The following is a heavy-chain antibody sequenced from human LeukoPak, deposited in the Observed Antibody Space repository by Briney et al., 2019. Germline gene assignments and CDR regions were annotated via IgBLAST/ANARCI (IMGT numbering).Heavy chain of an antibody. J-gene: IGHJ4*02. CDR2: IIPIFGTA. D-gene: IGHD6-13*01. Sequence: SVKVSCKASGGTFSSYAISWVRQAPGQGLGWMGGIIPIFGTANYAQKFQGRVTITADESTSTAYMELSSLRSEDTAVYYCARDRSGAAAGTSPFDYWGQGTLVTVSS. CDR3: ARDRSGAAAGTSPFDY. V-gene: IGHV1-69*13. CDR1: GGTFSSYA.